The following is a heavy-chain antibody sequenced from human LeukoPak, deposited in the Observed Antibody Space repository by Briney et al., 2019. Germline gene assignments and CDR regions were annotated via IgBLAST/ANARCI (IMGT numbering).Heavy chain of an antibody. D-gene: IGHD1-26*01. J-gene: IGHJ5*02. CDR2: IIPIFGTA. V-gene: IGHV1-69*13. CDR3: ARARLGATMAYNWFDP. Sequence: ASVKVSCKASGGTFSSYAISWVRQAPGQGLEWMGGIIPIFGTANYAQKFQGRVTITADESTSTAYMELSSLRSEYTAVYYCARARLGATMAYNWFDPWGQGTLVTVSS. CDR1: GGTFSSYA.